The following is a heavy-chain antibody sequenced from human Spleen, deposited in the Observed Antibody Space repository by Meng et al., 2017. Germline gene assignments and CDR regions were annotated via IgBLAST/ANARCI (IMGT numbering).Heavy chain of an antibody. J-gene: IGHJ6*02. Sequence: GGSLRLSCAASGFTFSSYAMSWVRQAPGKGLEWVSAISGSGGSTYYAASVKGRFTVSRDNSKNTLYLQMNSLRAEDTAVYYCATWCSGGSCYSKYYSYDMDVWGQGTTVTVSS. CDR1: GFTFSSYA. CDR3: ATWCSGGSCYSKYYSYDMDV. V-gene: IGHV3-23*01. CDR2: ISGSGGST. D-gene: IGHD2-15*01.